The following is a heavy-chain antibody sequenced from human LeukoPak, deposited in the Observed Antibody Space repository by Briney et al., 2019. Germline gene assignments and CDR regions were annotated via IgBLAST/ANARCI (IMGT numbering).Heavy chain of an antibody. CDR1: GFTFSSYW. CDR2: IKQDGSEK. D-gene: IGHD5-18*01. V-gene: IGHV3-7*03. Sequence: GGSLRLSCAASGFTFSSYWMSWVRQAPGKGLEWVANIKQDGSEKYYVDSVKGRFTISRDNSKNTLYLQMNSLRAEDTALYCCAKSFGYSYGNSWGQGTLVTVSS. CDR3: AKSFGYSYGNS. J-gene: IGHJ4*02.